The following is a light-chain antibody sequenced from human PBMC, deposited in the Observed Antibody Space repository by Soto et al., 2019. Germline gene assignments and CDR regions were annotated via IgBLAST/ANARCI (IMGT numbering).Light chain of an antibody. Sequence: EIVLTQSPATLSLSPGDRATLSCRASQSVSSFLAWYQQKPGQAPRLLIYDASSRATGIPARFSGSGSGTDFTLTISSLEPEDFAVYYCQQGSNCPPHSFTFGPGTKVDIK. CDR3: QQGSNCPPHSFT. CDR2: DAS. CDR1: QSVSSF. J-gene: IGKJ3*01. V-gene: IGKV3-11*01.